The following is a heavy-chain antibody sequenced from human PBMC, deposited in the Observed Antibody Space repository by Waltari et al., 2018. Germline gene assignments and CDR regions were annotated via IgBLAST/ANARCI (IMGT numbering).Heavy chain of an antibody. CDR2: ISYDGSNK. D-gene: IGHD6-13*01. J-gene: IGHJ4*02. Sequence: QVQLVESGGGVVQPGRSLRLSCAASGFTFSSYAMHWVRQAPGKGLEWVAVISYDGSNKYYADSVKGRFTISRDNSKNTLYLQMNSLRAEDTAVYYCARSSIAAAGPGYYYFDYWGQGTLVTVSS. CDR1: GFTFSSYA. V-gene: IGHV3-30-3*01. CDR3: ARSSIAAAGPGYYYFDY.